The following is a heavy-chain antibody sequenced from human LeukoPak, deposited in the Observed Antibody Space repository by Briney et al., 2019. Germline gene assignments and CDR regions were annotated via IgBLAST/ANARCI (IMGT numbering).Heavy chain of an antibody. V-gene: IGHV1-69*13. J-gene: IGHJ6*03. D-gene: IGHD2-15*01. CDR2: IIPIFGTA. CDR3: ASTQVAATHYYYYYMDV. CDR1: GYTFTSYG. Sequence: SVKVSCKASGYTFTSYGISWVRQAPGQGLEWMGGIIPIFGTANYAQKFQGRVTITADESTSTAYMELSSLRSEDTAVYYCASTQVAATHYYYYYMDVWGKGTTVTVSS.